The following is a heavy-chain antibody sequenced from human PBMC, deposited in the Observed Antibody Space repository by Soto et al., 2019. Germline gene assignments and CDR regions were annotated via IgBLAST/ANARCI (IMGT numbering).Heavy chain of an antibody. CDR2: IARDGETT. CDR1: GFSFSDYE. CDR3: ESDTPQAELDY. V-gene: IGHV3-48*03. D-gene: IGHD1-1*01. Sequence: EGSLRLSCEASGFSFSDYEMNWVRQFTGEGLEWVAYIARDGETTFYADSVEGGFVVSRDNAKNSLFLQMDRLTGDDTAVYSCESDTPQAELDYWGQGSRV. J-gene: IGHJ4*02.